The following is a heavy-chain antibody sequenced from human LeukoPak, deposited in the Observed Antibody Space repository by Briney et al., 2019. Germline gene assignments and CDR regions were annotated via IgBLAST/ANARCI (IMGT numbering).Heavy chain of an antibody. Sequence: ASETLSLTCAVYGGSFSGYYWSWIRQPPGKGLEWIGEINHSGSTNYNPSLKSRVTISVDTSKNQFSLKLSSVTAADTAVYYCARSGIEDIVLMVYAHFYYWGQGTLVTDSS. V-gene: IGHV4-34*01. D-gene: IGHD2-8*01. CDR1: GGSFSGYY. CDR3: ARSGIEDIVLMVYAHFYY. J-gene: IGHJ4*02. CDR2: INHSGST.